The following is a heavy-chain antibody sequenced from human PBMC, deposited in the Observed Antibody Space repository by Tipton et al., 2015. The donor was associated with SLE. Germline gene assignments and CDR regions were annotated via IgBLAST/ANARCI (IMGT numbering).Heavy chain of an antibody. J-gene: IGHJ3*02. D-gene: IGHD2-15*01. CDR1: GGSFSGYY. CDR3: ARDPDGGLLAAFDI. CDR2: INHSGST. Sequence: TLSLTCAVYGGSFSGYYWSWIRQPPGKGLEWIGEINHSGSTNYTPSLKSRVTISVDTSKNQFSLKLHSLTAADTAVYYCARDPDGGLLAAFDIWGQGTMVTVSS. V-gene: IGHV4-34*01.